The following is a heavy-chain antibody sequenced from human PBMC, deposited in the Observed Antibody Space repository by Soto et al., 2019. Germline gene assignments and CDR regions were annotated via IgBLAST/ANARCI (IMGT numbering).Heavy chain of an antibody. CDR1: GFTFSSYY. Sequence: EVQMVESGGGLVQPGGSLRLSCAASGFTFSSYYMMWVRQAPGKGLEWVANIKQDGSERHYVDSVKGRFTISRDNAKNSLYLQMNSLRVEASAVYYCANRHLNWGQGTLVTVFS. CDR2: IKQDGSER. V-gene: IGHV3-7*01. J-gene: IGHJ4*02. CDR3: ANRHLN.